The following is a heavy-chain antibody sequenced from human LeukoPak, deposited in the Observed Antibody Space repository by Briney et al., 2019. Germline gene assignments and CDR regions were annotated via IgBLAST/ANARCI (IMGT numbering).Heavy chain of an antibody. Sequence: SETLSLTCTVSGGSISSYYWSWIRQPPGKGLEWIGYIYYSGGTNYNPSLKSRVTISVDTSKNQFSLKLSSVTAADTAVYYCATDGVQLDAFDIWGPGTMVTVSS. CDR3: ATDGVQLDAFDI. CDR2: IYYSGGT. D-gene: IGHD3-3*01. J-gene: IGHJ3*02. CDR1: GGSISSYY. V-gene: IGHV4-59*01.